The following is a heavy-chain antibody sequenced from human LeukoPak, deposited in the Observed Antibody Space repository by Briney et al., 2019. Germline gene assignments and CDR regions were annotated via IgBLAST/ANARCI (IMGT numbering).Heavy chain of an antibody. J-gene: IGHJ4*02. D-gene: IGHD6-19*01. CDR3: AKTTVGYSSGRYPGWPADC. Sequence: GGSLRLSCEASGFTFNTYAIYWVRQAPGKGLEWASGIWGSVGCTYYADSAKGRFTISRDNSKNTVYLQMNSLTADDAAVYYCAKTTVGYSSGRYPGWPADCWGQGTLVTVSS. CDR1: GFTFNTYA. V-gene: IGHV3-23*01. CDR2: IWGSVGCT.